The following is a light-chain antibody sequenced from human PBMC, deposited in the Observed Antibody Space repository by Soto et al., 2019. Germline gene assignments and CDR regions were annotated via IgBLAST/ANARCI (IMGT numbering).Light chain of an antibody. CDR2: AAS. V-gene: IGKV1-12*01. CDR3: QQANSFPCT. Sequence: DIQMTQSPSSVSASVGDRVTMACRASQGISSWLVWYQQKPGRAPKLLIYAASSLQGGVPSRFSCSGSRTDFTLTISGLRPEDLETYCCQQANSFPCTLGQGTKVDI. CDR1: QGISSW. J-gene: IGKJ1*01.